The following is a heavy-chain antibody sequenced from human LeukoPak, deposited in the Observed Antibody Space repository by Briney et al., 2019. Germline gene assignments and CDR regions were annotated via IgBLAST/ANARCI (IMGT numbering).Heavy chain of an antibody. J-gene: IGHJ4*02. CDR3: ARDWLGFYFDY. Sequence: SQTLSLTCALSGDRASSNSAAWVWIRQSPSRGLEWLGRTYYRSKWYNDYALSVKRRITINPDTSKNQFSLHLNSVTPEDTAVYYCARDWLGFYFDYWGQGALVAVSS. D-gene: IGHD6-19*01. V-gene: IGHV6-1*01. CDR1: GDRASSNSAA. CDR2: TYYRSKWYN.